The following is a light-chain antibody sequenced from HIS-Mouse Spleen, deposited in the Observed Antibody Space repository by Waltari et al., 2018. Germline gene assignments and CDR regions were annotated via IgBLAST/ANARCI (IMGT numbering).Light chain of an antibody. J-gene: IGLJ2*01. CDR2: SNN. CDR1: SSNFGSTT. CDR3: AAWDDSLNGVV. V-gene: IGLV1-44*01. Sequence: QSVLTQPPSASGTPGQSVTISCSGSSSNFGSTTVNWYQQLPGTAPKLLIYSNNQRPSGVPDRFSGSKSGTSASLAISGLQSEDEADYYCAAWDDSLNGVVFGGGTKLTVL.